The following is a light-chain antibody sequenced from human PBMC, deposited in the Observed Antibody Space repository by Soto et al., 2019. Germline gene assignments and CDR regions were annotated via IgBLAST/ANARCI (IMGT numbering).Light chain of an antibody. CDR1: QSVSDY. V-gene: IGKV3-11*01. CDR3: QQRVNWSPT. CDR2: DAS. Sequence: ETVLTQSPARLSLSPGERATLSCRAGQSVSDYLAWYQQKPGQPPRLLFFDASNRVTGVPARFSDGGSGTDFTLIISNLEPEDVAGYYCQQRVNWSPTFGGGTKVEI. J-gene: IGKJ4*01.